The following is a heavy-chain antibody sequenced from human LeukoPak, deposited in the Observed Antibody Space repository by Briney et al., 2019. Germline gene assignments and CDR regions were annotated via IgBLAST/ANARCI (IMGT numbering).Heavy chain of an antibody. V-gene: IGHV3-49*04. CDR3: TRDPSWERLVLGFGYYMDV. CDR2: IRSKAYGGTT. D-gene: IGHD6-19*01. CDR1: GFTFSLYG. Sequence: QSGGSLRLSCAASGFTFSLYGMSWVRQAPGKGLEWVGFIRSKAYGGTTEYAASVKGRFTISRDDSKSIAYLQMNSLKTEDTAVYYCTRDPSWERLVLGFGYYMDVWGKGTTVTISS. J-gene: IGHJ6*03.